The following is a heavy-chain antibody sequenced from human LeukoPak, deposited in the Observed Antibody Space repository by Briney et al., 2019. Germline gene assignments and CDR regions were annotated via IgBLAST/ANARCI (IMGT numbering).Heavy chain of an antibody. V-gene: IGHV3-49*04. D-gene: IGHD3-3*01. Sequence: GGSLRLSCAASGFTFSSYAMSWVRQAPGKGLEWVGFIRSKAYGGTTEYAASVKGRFTISRDDSKSIAYLQMNSLKTEDTAVYYCTRGKYYDFWSGYYPDYWGQGTLVTVSS. CDR1: GFTFSSYA. CDR2: IRSKAYGGTT. J-gene: IGHJ4*02. CDR3: TRGKYYDFWSGYYPDY.